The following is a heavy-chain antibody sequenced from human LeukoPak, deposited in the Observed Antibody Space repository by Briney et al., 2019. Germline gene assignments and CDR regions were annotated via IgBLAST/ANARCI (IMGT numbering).Heavy chain of an antibody. CDR3: ARVVDPAMGSHDY. J-gene: IGHJ4*02. V-gene: IGHV4-39*01. D-gene: IGHD5-18*01. CDR2: IYYSGST. Sequence: SETLSLTCTVSGGSISSSSYYWGWIRQPPGKGLEWIGSIYYSGSTYYNPSLKSRVTISVDTPKNQFSLKLSSVTAADTAVYYCARVVDPAMGSHDYWGQGTLVTVSS. CDR1: GGSISSSSYY.